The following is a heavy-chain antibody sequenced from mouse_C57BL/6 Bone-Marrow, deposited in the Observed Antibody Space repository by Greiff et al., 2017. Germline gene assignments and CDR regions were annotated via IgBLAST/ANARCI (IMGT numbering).Heavy chain of an antibody. J-gene: IGHJ3*01. CDR1: GFTFSSYG. D-gene: IGHD1-1*01. CDR2: ISSGGSYT. V-gene: IGHV5-6*01. CDR3: ARHLTTVVAPGFAY. Sequence: EVKLMESGGDLVKPGGSLKLSCAASGFTFSSYGMSWVRQTPDKRLEWVATISSGGSYTYYPDSVKGRFTISRDNAKNTLYLQMSSLKSEDTAMYYCARHLTTVVAPGFAYWGQGTLVTVSA.